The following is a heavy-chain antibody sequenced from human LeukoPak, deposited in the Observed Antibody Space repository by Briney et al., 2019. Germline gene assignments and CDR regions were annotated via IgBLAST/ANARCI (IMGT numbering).Heavy chain of an antibody. D-gene: IGHD5-24*01. CDR3: VRGRDRSKAGDH. CDR1: GGSCDDYY. J-gene: IGHJ4*02. CDR2: IHPSGIF. V-gene: IGHV4-34*01. Sequence: SETLSLTCAVYGGSCDDYYCSWLRQPPGKGLEWIGEIHPSGIFYYNSSLLSRVTISIDTSKSQFSLRLTSVTAADTAFYYCVRGRDRSKAGDHWGQGSLVTVSS.